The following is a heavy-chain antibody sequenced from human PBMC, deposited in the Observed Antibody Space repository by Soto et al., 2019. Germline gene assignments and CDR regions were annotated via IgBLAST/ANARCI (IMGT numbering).Heavy chain of an antibody. V-gene: IGHV4-34*01. CDR1: CGSFSCYY. CDR2: INHSGST. CDR3: ARTSRGDC. J-gene: IGHJ4*02. D-gene: IGHD6-6*01. Sequence: SETLSLTCAVYCGSFSCYYWSWIRQPPGKGLEWIGEINHSGSTNYNPSLKSRVTMSVDTSKNQFSLKLSSVTAADTAVYYCARTSRGDCWGQGTLVTVS.